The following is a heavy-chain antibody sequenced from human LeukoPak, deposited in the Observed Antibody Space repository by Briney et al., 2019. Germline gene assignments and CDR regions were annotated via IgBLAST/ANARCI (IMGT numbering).Heavy chain of an antibody. V-gene: IGHV4-34*01. CDR3: ARFLRSSTSCYFDY. CDR2: INHSGST. Sequence: SETLSLTCTVSGGSISSYYWSWIRQPPGKGLEWIGEINHSGSTNYNPSLKSRVTISVDTSKNQFSLKLSSVTAADTAVYYCARFLRSSTSCYFDYWGQGTLVTVSS. CDR1: GGSISSYY. D-gene: IGHD2-2*01. J-gene: IGHJ4*02.